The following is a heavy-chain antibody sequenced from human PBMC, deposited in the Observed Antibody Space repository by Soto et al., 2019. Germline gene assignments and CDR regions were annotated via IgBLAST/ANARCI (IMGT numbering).Heavy chain of an antibody. CDR3: AKARVWYFDL. CDR1: GFTFSSFG. CDR2: ISYDGSNK. V-gene: IGHV3-30*18. J-gene: IGHJ2*01. Sequence: GGSLRLSCAASGFTFSSFGMHWVRQAPGKGLEWVAGISYDGSNKYYADSVKGRFTISRDNSKNTLYLQMNSLRAEDTAVYYCAKARVWYFDLWGRGTLVTVSS.